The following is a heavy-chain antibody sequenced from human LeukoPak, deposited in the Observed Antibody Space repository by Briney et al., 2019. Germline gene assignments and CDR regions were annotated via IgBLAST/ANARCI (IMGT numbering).Heavy chain of an antibody. J-gene: IGHJ3*02. CDR2: IYYSGST. Sequence: SETLSLTCTVSGGSISSYYWSWIRQPPGKGLEWIGYIYYSGSTNYNPSLKSRVTISVDTSKNQFSLKLSSVTAADTAVYYCAKAKTMTHDAFDIWGQGTMVTVSS. V-gene: IGHV4-59*08. CDR1: GGSISSYY. D-gene: IGHD3-22*01. CDR3: AKAKTMTHDAFDI.